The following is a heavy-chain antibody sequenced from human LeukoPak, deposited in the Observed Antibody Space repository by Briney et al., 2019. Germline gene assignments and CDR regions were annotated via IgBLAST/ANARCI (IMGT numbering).Heavy chain of an antibody. CDR2: INPSGGST. D-gene: IGHD3-10*01. V-gene: IGHV1-46*01. CDR1: GYTFTSYY. Sequence: ASVKVSCKASGYTFTSYYMHWVRQAPGQGLEWTGIINPSGGSTSYAQKFQGRVTMTRDTSTSTVYMELSSLRSEDTAVYYCARDSSTMVRGVIGGTWFDPWGQGTLVTVSS. CDR3: ARDSSTMVRGVIGGTWFDP. J-gene: IGHJ5*02.